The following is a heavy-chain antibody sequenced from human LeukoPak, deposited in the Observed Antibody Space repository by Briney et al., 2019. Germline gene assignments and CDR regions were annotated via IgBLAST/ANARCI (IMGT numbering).Heavy chain of an antibody. CDR3: ASPKDSSGQALGY. Sequence: ASVKVSCKASGGAFSSYAISWVRQAPGQGLEWMGGIIPIFGTANYAQKFQGRVTITTDESTSTAYMELSSLRSEDTAVYYCASPKDSSGQALGYWGQGTLVTVS. CDR2: IIPIFGTA. V-gene: IGHV1-69*05. D-gene: IGHD3-22*01. CDR1: GGAFSSYA. J-gene: IGHJ4*02.